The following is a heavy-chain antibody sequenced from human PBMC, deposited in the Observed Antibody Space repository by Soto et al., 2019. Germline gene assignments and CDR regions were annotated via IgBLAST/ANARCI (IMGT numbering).Heavy chain of an antibody. CDR2: ISDSGRST. CDR3: AKMYSSSNYGLDV. CDR1: GFTLSIYA. V-gene: IGHV3-23*01. Sequence: PGGSLRLSCAASGFTLSIYAMSWVRQAPGKGLEWVSAISDSGRSTYYADSVKGRLTISRDNFKNTLYLQMNSLRAEDTAVYYCAKMYSSSNYGLDVWGQGTTVTVSS. J-gene: IGHJ6*02. D-gene: IGHD6-6*01.